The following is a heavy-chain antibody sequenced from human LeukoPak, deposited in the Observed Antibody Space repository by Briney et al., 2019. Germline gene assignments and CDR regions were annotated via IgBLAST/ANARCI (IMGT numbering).Heavy chain of an antibody. CDR2: ISSSSSYI. D-gene: IGHD5-18*01. J-gene: IGHJ4*02. Sequence: PGGSLRLSCAASGFTFSSYSMNWVRQAPGKGLEWVSSISSSSSYIYYADSVKGRFTISRDNAKNSLYLQMNSLRAEDTAVYYCAREHIYSYAKTTNDYWGQGTLVTVSS. V-gene: IGHV3-21*01. CDR3: AREHIYSYAKTTNDY. CDR1: GFTFSSYS.